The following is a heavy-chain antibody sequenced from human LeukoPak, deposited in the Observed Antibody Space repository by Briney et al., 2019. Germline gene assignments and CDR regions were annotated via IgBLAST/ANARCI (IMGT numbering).Heavy chain of an antibody. J-gene: IGHJ4*02. CDR3: ARSEYSSGLDY. V-gene: IGHV4-59*08. CDR1: GGSINSYY. D-gene: IGHD6-19*01. Sequence: SETLSLTCTVSGGSINSYYWSWIRQPPGKGLEWIGYIYYSGSTNYNPSLKSRVTISVDTSKNQFSLKLSSVTAADTAVYYCARSEYSSGLDYWGQGTLVTVSS. CDR2: IYYSGST.